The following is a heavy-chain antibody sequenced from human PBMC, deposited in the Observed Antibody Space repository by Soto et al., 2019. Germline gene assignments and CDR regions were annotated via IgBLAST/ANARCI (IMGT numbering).Heavy chain of an antibody. CDR3: ATRGVYCSSTSCSYFDY. CDR2: IYYSGST. Sequence: QVQLQESGPGLVKPSQTLSLTCTVSGGSISSGDYYWSWIRQPPGKGLEWIGYIYYSGSTYYNPSLKSRVTISVDTSKNQFSLKLSSVTAADTAVYYCATRGVYCSSTSCSYFDYWGQGTLVTVSS. V-gene: IGHV4-30-4*01. J-gene: IGHJ4*02. CDR1: GGSISSGDYY. D-gene: IGHD2-2*01.